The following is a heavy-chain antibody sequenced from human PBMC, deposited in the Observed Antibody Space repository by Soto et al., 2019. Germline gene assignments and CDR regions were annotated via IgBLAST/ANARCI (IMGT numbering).Heavy chain of an antibody. V-gene: IGHV3-15*01. CDR3: VTGGGSDFDH. J-gene: IGHJ4*02. CDR2: IRSNPNGGTT. CDR1: GFTFNNAW. D-gene: IGHD2-15*01. Sequence: EVQLVESGGGLVKPGGSLTLSCTASGFTFNNAWMGWVRQAPGKGLEWVGRIRSNPNGGTTDYAPFVKGRFTISRDDSKNSLYLQMNSLKTEDTAVYYCVTGGGSDFDHWGQGTLGSVSS.